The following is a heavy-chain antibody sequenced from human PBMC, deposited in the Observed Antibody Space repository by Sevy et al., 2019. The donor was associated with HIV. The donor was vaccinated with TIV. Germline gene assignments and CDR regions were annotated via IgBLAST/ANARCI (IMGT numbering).Heavy chain of an antibody. D-gene: IGHD3-16*02. CDR2: ISGSGGST. Sequence: GGSLRLSCAASGFTFSSYAMSWVRQAPGKGLEWVSAISGSGGSTYYADSVKGRFTISRDNSKNTLYLQMNSLRAEDTAVYYCAKDTYITFGGVIVIGAFDIWGQGTMVTVSS. J-gene: IGHJ3*02. CDR1: GFTFSSYA. V-gene: IGHV3-23*01. CDR3: AKDTYITFGGVIVIGAFDI.